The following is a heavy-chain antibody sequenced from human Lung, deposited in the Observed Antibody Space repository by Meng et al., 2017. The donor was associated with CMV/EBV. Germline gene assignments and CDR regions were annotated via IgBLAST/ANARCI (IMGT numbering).Heavy chain of an antibody. D-gene: IGHD6-13*01. CDR1: GGSTSTHY. V-gene: IGHV4-59*11. Sequence: SXTXSPXCIVPGGSTSTHYCSWIRQPPGKGLGWIGYVVYNVNANYNPSLTSRVTISVDTSKNQLSLKLNSVTAADTAVYYCARALAACGWFDPLGQGTLVTVSS. CDR3: ARALAACGWFDP. CDR2: VVYNVNA. J-gene: IGHJ5*02.